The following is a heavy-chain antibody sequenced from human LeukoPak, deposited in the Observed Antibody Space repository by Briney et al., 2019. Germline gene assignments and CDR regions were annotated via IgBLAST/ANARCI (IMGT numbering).Heavy chain of an antibody. CDR3: ARDRDAGRFDP. Sequence: PSQTLSLTCTVSDGSISSGSYYWSWIRQPAGKGLEWIGRIYTSGSTNYNPSLKSRVTMSVDTSKNQFSLKLSSVTAADTAVYYCARDRDAGRFDPWGQGTLVTVSS. CDR1: DGSISSGSYY. CDR2: IYTSGST. J-gene: IGHJ5*02. V-gene: IGHV4-61*02.